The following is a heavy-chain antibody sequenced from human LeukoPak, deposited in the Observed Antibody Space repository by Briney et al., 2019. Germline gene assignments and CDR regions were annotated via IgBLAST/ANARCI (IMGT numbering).Heavy chain of an antibody. V-gene: IGHV6-1*01. Sequence: SQTLSLTCAISGDSVSGNSGVGNWIRQSPSRGLEWLGKTYYRSKWFNDSAVSVKSRITINPDTSKNQFSLHLNSVTPEDTAVYYCARSLWGGAFDVWGQGTKVAVSS. CDR3: ARSLWGGAFDV. J-gene: IGHJ3*01. CDR2: TYYRSKWFN. D-gene: IGHD3-16*01. CDR1: GDSVSGNSGV.